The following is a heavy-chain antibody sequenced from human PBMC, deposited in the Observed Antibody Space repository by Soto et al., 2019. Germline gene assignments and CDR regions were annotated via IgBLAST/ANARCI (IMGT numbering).Heavy chain of an antibody. CDR3: ASQLLDTAMVTDFDY. CDR2: IYHSGST. Sequence: SGTLSLTCAVSSGSISSSNWWSWVRKPPGKGLEWIGEIYHSGSTNYNPSLKSRVTISVDKSKNQFSLKLSSVTAADTAVYYCASQLLDTAMVTDFDYWGQGTLVTVSS. D-gene: IGHD5-18*01. CDR1: SGSISSSNW. J-gene: IGHJ4*02. V-gene: IGHV4-4*02.